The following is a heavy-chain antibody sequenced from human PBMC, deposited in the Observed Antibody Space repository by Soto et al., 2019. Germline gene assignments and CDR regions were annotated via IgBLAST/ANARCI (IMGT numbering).Heavy chain of an antibody. D-gene: IGHD1-7*01. CDR1: GFTYSTYT. CDR3: ARDGVSSISYTWNYGTYFDY. Sequence: GGSLRLSCAASGFTYSTYTMHWVRQAPGKGLEWVAVISYDGNNKFYADSVKGRFTISRDSTKQTLYLQMNSLRPDDTAMYYSARDGVSSISYTWNYGTYFDYCGQRALVTVSS. V-gene: IGHV3-30-3*01. J-gene: IGHJ4*02. CDR2: ISYDGNNK.